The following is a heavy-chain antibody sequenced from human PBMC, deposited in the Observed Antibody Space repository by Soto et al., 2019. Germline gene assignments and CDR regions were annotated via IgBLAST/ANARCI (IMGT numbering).Heavy chain of an antibody. J-gene: IGHJ1*01. CDR1: GFTFSSYW. V-gene: IGHV3-7*05. CDR3: ARDRIAAANEYFQH. Sequence: EVQLVESGGGLVQPGGSLRLSCAASGFTFSSYWMSWVRQAPGKGLEWVANIKQDGSEKYYVDSVKGRFTISRDNAKNSLYLQMNSQRAEDTAVYYCARDRIAAANEYFQHWGQGTLVTVSS. D-gene: IGHD6-13*01. CDR2: IKQDGSEK.